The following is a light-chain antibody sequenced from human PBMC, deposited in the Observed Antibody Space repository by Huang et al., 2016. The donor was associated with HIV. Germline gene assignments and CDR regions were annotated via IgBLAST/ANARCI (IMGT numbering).Light chain of an antibody. CDR1: QSVSSN. J-gene: IGKJ1*01. Sequence: EIVMTQSPATLSVSPGERATLSCRASQSVSSNLAWYQQKPGQAPRLLISGASTRAPGVPARFSGSGSGTEFTLTISSLQSEDFAVYYCQQYNNWPPWTFGQGTKVEIK. V-gene: IGKV3-15*01. CDR2: GAS. CDR3: QQYNNWPPWT.